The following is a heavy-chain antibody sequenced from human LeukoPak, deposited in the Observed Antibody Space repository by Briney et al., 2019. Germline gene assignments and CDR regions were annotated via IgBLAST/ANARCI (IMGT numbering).Heavy chain of an antibody. D-gene: IGHD2-2*01. V-gene: IGHV1-8*01. CDR2: MYPNSGNT. J-gene: IGHJ5*02. Sequence: ASVKVSCKASGYTFTSYDINWVRQATGQGLEWMGWMYPNSGNTGYAQKFQGRVTMTRNTSITTAYMELSSLRSEDTAVYYCARGRGQYCSSTSCYAGNWFDPWGQGTLVSVSS. CDR1: GYTFTSYD. CDR3: ARGRGQYCSSTSCYAGNWFDP.